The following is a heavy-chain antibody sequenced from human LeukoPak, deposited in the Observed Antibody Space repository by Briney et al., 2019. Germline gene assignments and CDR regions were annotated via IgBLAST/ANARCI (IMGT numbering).Heavy chain of an antibody. J-gene: IGHJ4*02. CDR1: GFSLSRNG. D-gene: IGHD3-3*01. Sequence: GGSLRLSCATSGFSLSRNGMHWVRQAPGQGLEWVAFILSDGSYEYYADSVKGRFTISRDTSRNTLFLQMNSLRTEDTAVYYCASTPGFWSNQGFDYWGQGTLVTVSS. CDR2: ILSDGSYE. V-gene: IGHV3-30*02. CDR3: ASTPGFWSNQGFDY.